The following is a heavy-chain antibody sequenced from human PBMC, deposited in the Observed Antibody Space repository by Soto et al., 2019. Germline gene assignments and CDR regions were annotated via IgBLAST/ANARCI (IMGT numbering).Heavy chain of an antibody. Sequence: QVQLVESGGGVVQPGRSLRLSCAASGFTFSNSGMHWVRQAPGKGLEWVAVISFDVNTQFYADSVKGRFSISRDNSKNTLYLDMNSLRADDAAVYYCTGQIASGHWGQGTLVTVSS. V-gene: IGHV3-30*03. D-gene: IGHD2-8*02. CDR2: ISFDVNTQ. J-gene: IGHJ4*02. CDR3: TGQIASGH. CDR1: GFTFSNSG.